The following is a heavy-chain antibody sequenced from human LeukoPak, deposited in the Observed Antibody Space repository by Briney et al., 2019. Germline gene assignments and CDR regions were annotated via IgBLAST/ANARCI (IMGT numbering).Heavy chain of an antibody. CDR2: IVGRSNT. J-gene: IGHJ4*02. CDR1: GFTFSNYA. V-gene: IGHV3-23*01. CDR3: AKDPYGTRYFDY. D-gene: IGHD2-2*01. Sequence: PGGSLRLSCAASGFTFSNYAMSWVRQAPGKGLEWVSAIVGRSNTYYADSVKGRFTISRDSSKNTLYLQMNGLRADDTAVYYCAKDPYGTRYFDYWGQGTLVTVSS.